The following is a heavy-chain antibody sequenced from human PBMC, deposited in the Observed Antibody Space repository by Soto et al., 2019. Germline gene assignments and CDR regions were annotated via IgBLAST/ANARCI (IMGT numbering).Heavy chain of an antibody. J-gene: IGHJ4*02. Sequence: KPGGSLRLSCAASGFTFSSYSMNWVRQAPGKGLEWVSSISSSSSYIYYADSVKGRFTISRDNAKNSLYLQMNSLRAEDTAVYYCARDYLGDFWSGYSYYFDYWGQGTLVTVSS. D-gene: IGHD3-3*01. CDR1: GFTFSSYS. V-gene: IGHV3-21*01. CDR3: ARDYLGDFWSGYSYYFDY. CDR2: ISSSSSYI.